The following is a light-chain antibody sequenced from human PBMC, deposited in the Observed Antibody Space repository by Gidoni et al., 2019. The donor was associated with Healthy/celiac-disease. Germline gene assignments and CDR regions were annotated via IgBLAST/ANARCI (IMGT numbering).Light chain of an antibody. CDR1: SSHVGGYNY. J-gene: IGLJ2*01. CDR3: SSYTSSSTVV. V-gene: IGLV2-14*03. CDR2: DVS. Sequence: QSARTQPASVSGSPGQSITISCTGTSSHVGGYNYVSWYQQHPGKAPKLMIYDVSNRPSGVSNRFSGSKSGNTASLTISGLQAEDEADYYCSSYTSSSTVVFGGGTKLTVL.